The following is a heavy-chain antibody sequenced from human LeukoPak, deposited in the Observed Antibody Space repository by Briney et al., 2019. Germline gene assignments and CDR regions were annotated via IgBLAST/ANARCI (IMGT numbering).Heavy chain of an antibody. J-gene: IGHJ5*02. CDR2: IYYSGST. CDR1: GGSISSYY. D-gene: IGHD2-2*01. CDR3: AREHRYCSSTSCPNWFDP. V-gene: IGHV4-59*01. Sequence: PSETLSLTCTVSGGSISSYYWSWIRQPPGKGLEWIGYIYYSGSTNYNPSLKSRVTISVDTSKNQFSLKLSSVTAADTAVYYCAREHRYCSSTSCPNWFDPWGQGTLVTVSS.